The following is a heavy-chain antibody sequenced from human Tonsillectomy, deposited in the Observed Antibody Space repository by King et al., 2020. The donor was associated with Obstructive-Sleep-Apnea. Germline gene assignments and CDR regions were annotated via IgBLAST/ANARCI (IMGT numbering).Heavy chain of an antibody. J-gene: IGHJ4*02. D-gene: IGHD3-10*01. Sequence: VQLQESGPGLVKPSETLSLTCTVSGGSISSYYWSWIRQPPGKGLEWMGYIYYSGSTNYNPTLKSRVTISVDTSKNQFSLKLSSVTAADTAVYYCARHARGGTIDYWGQGTLVTVSS. CDR1: GGSISSYY. CDR3: ARHARGGTIDY. V-gene: IGHV4-59*08. CDR2: IYYSGST.